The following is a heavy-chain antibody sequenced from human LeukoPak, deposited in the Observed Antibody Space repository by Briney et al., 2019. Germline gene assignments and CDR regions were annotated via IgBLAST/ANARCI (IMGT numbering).Heavy chain of an antibody. CDR2: IYSGGST. Sequence: GGSLRLSCAASGFTVSSNYMSWVRQAPGKGLEWVSVIYSGGSTYYADSVKGRFTISRDNSKNTLYLQMNSLRAEDTAVYYCARDRAWNYFDYWGQGTLVTVSS. CDR1: GFTVSSNY. J-gene: IGHJ4*02. D-gene: IGHD3-3*01. V-gene: IGHV3-53*01. CDR3: ARDRAWNYFDY.